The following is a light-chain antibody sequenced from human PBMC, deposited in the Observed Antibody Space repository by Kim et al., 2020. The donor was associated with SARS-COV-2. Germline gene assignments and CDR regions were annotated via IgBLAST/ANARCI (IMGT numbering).Light chain of an antibody. CDR1: SFDIGSYNL. V-gene: IGLV2-23*02. J-gene: IGLJ2*01. CDR2: EVT. CDR3: CSYADSKTYVV. Sequence: QSALTQPASVSGSPGQSITISCTGTSFDIGSYNLVSWYQQLPGKAPKLIIYEVTKRPYGVSNRFSGSKSGYTASLTISGLQAEDEADYYCCSYADSKTYVVFGGGTQLTVL.